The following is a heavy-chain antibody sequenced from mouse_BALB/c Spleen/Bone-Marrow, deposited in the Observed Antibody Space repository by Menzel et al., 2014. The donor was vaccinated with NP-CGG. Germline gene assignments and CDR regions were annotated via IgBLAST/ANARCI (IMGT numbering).Heavy chain of an antibody. J-gene: IGHJ3*01. CDR2: ISSGGST. CDR3: ARGNGLEGFAY. V-gene: IGHV5-6-5*01. Sequence: EVKLQESGGGLVKPGGSLKLSCAASGFTFSSYAMSWVRQTPEKRLEWVASISSGGSTYYPDSVKGRFTISRDNARNILYLQMSSLRSEDTAMYYCARGNGLEGFAYWGQGTLVTVSA. D-gene: IGHD1-2*01. CDR1: GFTFSSYA.